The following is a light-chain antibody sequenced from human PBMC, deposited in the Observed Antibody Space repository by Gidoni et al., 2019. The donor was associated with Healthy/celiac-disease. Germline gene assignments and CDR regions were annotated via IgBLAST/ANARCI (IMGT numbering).Light chain of an antibody. J-gene: IGKJ4*01. V-gene: IGKV3-15*01. CDR1: QSVSSN. CDR3: RQYNNWPPLT. CDR2: GAS. Sequence: EIVMTQSPATLSVPPGERATLSCRASQSVSSNLAWYQQKPGQAPRLLIYGASTRPTGIPARFSGSGSGTEFTLTISSLQSEDFAVYYCRQYNNWPPLTFGGGTKVEIK.